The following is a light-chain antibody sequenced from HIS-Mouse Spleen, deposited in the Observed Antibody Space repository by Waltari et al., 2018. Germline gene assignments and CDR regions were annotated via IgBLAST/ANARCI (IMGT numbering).Light chain of an antibody. V-gene: IGLV2-23*01. J-gene: IGLJ3*02. CDR2: EGS. CDR3: CSYAGSSTWV. Sequence: QSALTQPASVSRSPGQPIAIPCPGTSRDVGSATLVPWYQQHPGKAPKLMIYEGSKRPSGVSNRFSGSKSGNTASLTISGLQAEDEADYYCCSYAGSSTWVFGGGTKLTVL. CDR1: SRDVGSATL.